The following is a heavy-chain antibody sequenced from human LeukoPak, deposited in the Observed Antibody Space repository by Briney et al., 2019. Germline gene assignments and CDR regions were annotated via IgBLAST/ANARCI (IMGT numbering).Heavy chain of an antibody. CDR3: ARALKRSGGPYYYYGMDV. D-gene: IGHD1-1*01. CDR2: INTNTGNP. V-gene: IGHV7-4-1*02. Sequence: ASVRVSCKASGYTFTSYAMNWARQAPGQGLEWMGWINTNTGNPTYAQGFTGRFVFSLDTSVSTAYLQISSLKAEDTAVYYCARALKRSGGPYYYYGMDVWGQGTTVTVSS. J-gene: IGHJ6*02. CDR1: GYTFTSYA.